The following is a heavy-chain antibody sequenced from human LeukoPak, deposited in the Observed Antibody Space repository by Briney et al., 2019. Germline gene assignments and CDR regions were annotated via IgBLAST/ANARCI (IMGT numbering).Heavy chain of an antibody. CDR2: INPNSGVT. Sequence: GASVTVSCKASGYTFPDDYVHWVRQAPGQGRGWMGWINPNSGVTNYAQKCQGRVTMTRDMSISTAYMELSRPRSDDTAVYYCARSPDFLTGENFDYWGQGTLVTVSS. CDR3: ARSPDFLTGENFDY. J-gene: IGHJ4*02. CDR1: GYTFPDDY. D-gene: IGHD3-9*01. V-gene: IGHV1-2*02.